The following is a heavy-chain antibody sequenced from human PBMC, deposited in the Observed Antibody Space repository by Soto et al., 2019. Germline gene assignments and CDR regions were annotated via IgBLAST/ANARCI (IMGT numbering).Heavy chain of an antibody. CDR2: IWYDGSNK. CDR3: ASSYCGGDCYLSAFDI. J-gene: IGHJ3*02. V-gene: IGHV3-33*01. CDR1: GFTFSSYG. Sequence: GGSLRLSCAASGFTFSSYGMHWVRQAPGKGLEWVAVIWYDGSNKYYADSVKGRFTISRDNSKNTLYLQMNSLRAEDTAVYYCASSYCGGDCYLSAFDIWGQGTMVTVSS. D-gene: IGHD2-21*01.